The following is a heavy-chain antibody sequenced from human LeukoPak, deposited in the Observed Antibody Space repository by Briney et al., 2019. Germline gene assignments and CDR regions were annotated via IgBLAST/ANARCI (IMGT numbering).Heavy chain of an antibody. J-gene: IGHJ4*02. CDR2: ISHSGTT. CDR3: ARDLGSGGNSDY. V-gene: IGHV4-38-2*02. D-gene: IGHD4-23*01. Sequence: SETLSLTCTVSGYSISSGYYSGWIRQPPGKGLEWIGSISHSGTTYYNPSLKSRVTISLDTSKNQFSPKLSSVTAADTAVYYCARDLGSGGNSDYWGQGTLVTVSS. CDR1: GYSISSGYY.